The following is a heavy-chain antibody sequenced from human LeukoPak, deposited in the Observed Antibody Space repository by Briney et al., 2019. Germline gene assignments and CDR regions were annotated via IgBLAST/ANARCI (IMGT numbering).Heavy chain of an antibody. Sequence: ASVQVPCKVSGYTLTELSMHWVRQAPGKGLEWMGVIDPEHGETIYAQKFQGRVTMTEDTSTDTAYMELSSLRSEDTAVYYCATDLAYCGGDCYNYWGQGTLVTVSS. CDR3: ATDLAYCGGDCYNY. J-gene: IGHJ4*02. D-gene: IGHD2-21*02. CDR2: IDPEHGET. V-gene: IGHV1-24*01. CDR1: GYTLTELS.